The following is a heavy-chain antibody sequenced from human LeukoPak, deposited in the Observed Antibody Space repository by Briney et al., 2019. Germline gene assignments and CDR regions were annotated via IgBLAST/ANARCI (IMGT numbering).Heavy chain of an antibody. J-gene: IGHJ4*02. CDR2: IYYSGST. D-gene: IGHD2-2*01. CDR1: GGSISSYY. Sequence: SETLSLTCTVSGGSISSYYWSWIRQPPGKGLEWIWYIYYSGSTSYNPSLKSRVTISVDTSKNQFSLKLSSVTAADTAVYYCARDCSSTSCYGTFDYWGQGTLVTVSS. V-gene: IGHV4-59*01. CDR3: ARDCSSTSCYGTFDY.